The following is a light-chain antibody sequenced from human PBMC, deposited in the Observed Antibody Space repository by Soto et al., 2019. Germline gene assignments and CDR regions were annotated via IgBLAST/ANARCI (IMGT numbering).Light chain of an antibody. Sequence: EIVVTQSPGILSVSPGDRATLSCRASQSVSTNLAWYQQKPGQAPTLLIYAASTRATGIPARFTGSGSGTDFTLTISSRQSEDCAVYYCQEDIKWLLFTFGPGTRVDIK. CDR1: QSVSTN. J-gene: IGKJ3*01. V-gene: IGKV3-15*01. CDR2: AAS. CDR3: QEDIKWLLFT.